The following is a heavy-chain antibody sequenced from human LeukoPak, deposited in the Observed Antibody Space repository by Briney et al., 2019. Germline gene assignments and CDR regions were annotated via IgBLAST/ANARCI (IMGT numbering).Heavy chain of an antibody. V-gene: IGHV3-30*18. CDR3: ANDGPKRRWLQVDY. CDR1: GFTFSSYG. Sequence: GGSLRLSCAASGFTFSSYGMLWVRQAPGKGLEGVAVISYDGSNKYYADSVKGRFTISRDNSKNTLYLQMNSLRAEDTAVYYCANDGPKRRWLQVDYWGQGTLVTVSS. J-gene: IGHJ4*02. CDR2: ISYDGSNK. D-gene: IGHD5-24*01.